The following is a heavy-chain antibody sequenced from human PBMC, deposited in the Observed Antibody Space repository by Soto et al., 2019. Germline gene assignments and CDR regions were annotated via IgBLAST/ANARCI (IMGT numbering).Heavy chain of an antibody. CDR1: GYTFTGYY. J-gene: IGHJ6*02. CDR3: ARRYSSTSRTMDV. CDR2: INPNSGGT. Sequence: ASVKVSCKASGYTFTGYYMHWVRQAPGQGLEWMGWINPNSGGTNYAQKFQGWVTMTRDTSISTAYMELNSLRDEDTAVYYCARRYSSTSRTMDVWGQGTTVTVSS. D-gene: IGHD6-13*01. V-gene: IGHV1-2*04.